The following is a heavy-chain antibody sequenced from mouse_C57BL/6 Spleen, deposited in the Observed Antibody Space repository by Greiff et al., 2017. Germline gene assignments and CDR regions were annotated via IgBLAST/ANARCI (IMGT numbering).Heavy chain of an antibody. Sequence: EVKLVESGGGLVKPGGSLKLSCAASGFTFSDYGMHWVRQAPEKGLEWVAYISSGSSTIYYADTVKGRFTISRDNAKNTLFLQMTSLRSEDTAMYYCARSQYYYGSDWFAYWGQGTLVTVSA. CDR3: ARSQYYYGSDWFAY. CDR2: ISSGSSTI. CDR1: GFTFSDYG. J-gene: IGHJ3*01. D-gene: IGHD1-1*01. V-gene: IGHV5-17*01.